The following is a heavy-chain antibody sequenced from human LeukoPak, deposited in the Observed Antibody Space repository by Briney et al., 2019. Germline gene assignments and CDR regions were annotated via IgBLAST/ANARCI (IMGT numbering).Heavy chain of an antibody. CDR1: GYTFTSYD. Sequence: ASVKVSCEASGYTFTSYDINWVRQATGQGLEWMGWMNPNSGNTGYAQKFQGRVTMTRDTSISTAYMELSRLRSDDTAVYYCARVWEKKQQLVLLANWFDPWGQGTLVTVSS. D-gene: IGHD6-13*01. V-gene: IGHV1-8*01. J-gene: IGHJ5*02. CDR3: ARVWEKKQQLVLLANWFDP. CDR2: MNPNSGNT.